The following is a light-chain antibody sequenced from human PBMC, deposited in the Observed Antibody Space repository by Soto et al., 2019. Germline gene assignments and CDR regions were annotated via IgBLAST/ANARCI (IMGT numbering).Light chain of an antibody. J-gene: IGKJ5*01. CDR1: QSARIS. CDR3: QQYKNWPPIT. Sequence: ETVMTQSPATLSVSPVERATLSCRASQSARISLGWYQQTPGQAPRLLIYDVSTRATGVPARFSGSGSGTEFTLTIRSLQSEDFAVYYCQQYKNWPPITCGQGTRREIK. CDR2: DVS. V-gene: IGKV3-15*01.